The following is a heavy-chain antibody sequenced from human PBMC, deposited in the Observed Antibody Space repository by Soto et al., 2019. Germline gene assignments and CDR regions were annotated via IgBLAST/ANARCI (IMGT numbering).Heavy chain of an antibody. J-gene: IGHJ6*02. CDR2: IIPIFGTA. V-gene: IGHV1-69*12. D-gene: IGHD3-16*01. CDR3: ASAWGPSYYYGMDV. Sequence: QVQLVQSGAEVKKPGSSVKVSCKASGGTFSSYAISWVRQAPGQGLEWMGGIIPIFGTADYAQKFQGRVAITADASTSTAYMALSRLRSEDTAVYYCASAWGPSYYYGMDVWGQGTTVTVSS. CDR1: GGTFSSYA.